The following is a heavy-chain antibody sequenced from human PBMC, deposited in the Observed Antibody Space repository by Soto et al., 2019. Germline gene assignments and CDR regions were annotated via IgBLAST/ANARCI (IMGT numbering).Heavy chain of an antibody. CDR2: IYHAGSP. J-gene: IGHJ3*01. CDR1: GGSISSDNW. D-gene: IGHD2-21*02. Sequence: QVHLQESGPDLVRPSETLSLTCSFFGGSISSDNWWSWVRQTPGKGLEWIGEIYHAGSPNYNPSFQSRVTILADKSKNHFSLRLTSVTAADTAIYYCARGLSFRGDFDVWGQGTTVTVSS. V-gene: IGHV4-4*02. CDR3: ARGLSFRGDFDV.